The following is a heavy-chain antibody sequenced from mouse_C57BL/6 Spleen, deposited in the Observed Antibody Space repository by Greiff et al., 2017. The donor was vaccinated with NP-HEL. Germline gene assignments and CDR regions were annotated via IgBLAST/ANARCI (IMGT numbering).Heavy chain of an antibody. J-gene: IGHJ3*01. Sequence: EVQVVESGPELVKPGASVKIPCKASGYTFTDYNMDWVKQSHGKSLEWIGDINPNNGGTIYNQKFKGKATLTVDKSSSTAYMELRSLTSEDTAVYYCADSSFAYWGQGTLVTVSA. V-gene: IGHV1-18*01. D-gene: IGHD3-2*01. CDR3: ADSSFAY. CDR1: GYTFTDYN. CDR2: INPNNGGT.